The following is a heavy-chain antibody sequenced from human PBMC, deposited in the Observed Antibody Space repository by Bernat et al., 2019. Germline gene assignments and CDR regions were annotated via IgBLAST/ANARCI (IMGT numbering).Heavy chain of an antibody. Sequence: EVQLVESGGGLVQPGGSLRLSCSASGFIFSSHSMNWIRQAPGKGLEWVSYFSGSSSYILYSDAVKGRFTIYRDDAKNSLFLHMSSLTDEDTAMYYCARDLWGEGYCGYGSYSSFDQWGQGALVTVSS. J-gene: IGHJ4*02. CDR1: GFIFSSHS. CDR2: FSGSSSYI. D-gene: IGHD3-10*01. CDR3: ARDLWGEGYCGYGSYSSFDQ. V-gene: IGHV3-48*02.